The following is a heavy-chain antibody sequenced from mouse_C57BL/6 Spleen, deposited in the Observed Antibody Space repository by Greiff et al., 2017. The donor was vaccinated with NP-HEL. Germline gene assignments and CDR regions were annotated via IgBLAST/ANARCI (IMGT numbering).Heavy chain of an antibody. CDR3: ARGSFITTVVGYAMDY. J-gene: IGHJ4*01. CDR2: IYPGDGDT. CDR1: GYAFSSSW. Sequence: VQLQQSGPELVKPGASVKISCKASGYAFSSSWMNWVKQRPGKGLEWIGRIYPGDGDTNYNGKFKGKATLTADKSSSTAYMQLSSLTSEDSAVYFCARGSFITTVVGYAMDYWGQGTSVTVSS. V-gene: IGHV1-82*01. D-gene: IGHD1-1*01.